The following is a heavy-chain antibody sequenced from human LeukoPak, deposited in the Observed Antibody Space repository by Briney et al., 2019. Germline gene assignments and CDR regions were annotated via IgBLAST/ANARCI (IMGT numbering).Heavy chain of an antibody. V-gene: IGHV1-18*01. D-gene: IGHD4-23*01. CDR3: ARAPTVVTDGYYYMDV. J-gene: IGHJ6*03. CDR2: ISAYNGNT. Sequence: ASVKVSCKASGYTFTRYGISRVRQAPGQGLEWMGWISAYNGNTNYVQKLQGRVTMTTDTSTSTAYMELRSLRSDDTAVYYCARAPTVVTDGYYYMDVWGKGTTVTVSS. CDR1: GYTFTRYG.